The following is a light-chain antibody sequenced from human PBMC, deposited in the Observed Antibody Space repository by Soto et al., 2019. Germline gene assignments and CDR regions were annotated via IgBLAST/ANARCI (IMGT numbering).Light chain of an antibody. CDR3: QQYNSYQYT. V-gene: IGKV1-5*03. J-gene: IGKJ2*01. CDR2: KAS. Sequence: DIQMTQSPSTLSASVGDRVTITCRASQSISSWLAWYQQKPGKAPKLLIYKASSLEGGIPSRFSGSGSETEFTLTISCLQPEDFATYYCQQYNSYQYTFGQGTKLEIK. CDR1: QSISSW.